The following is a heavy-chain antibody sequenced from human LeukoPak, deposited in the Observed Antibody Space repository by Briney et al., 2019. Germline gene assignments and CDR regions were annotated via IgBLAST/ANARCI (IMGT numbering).Heavy chain of an antibody. CDR3: ARVGRTGSGSYYSYFDY. D-gene: IGHD3-10*01. CDR2: IYTSGST. Sequence: ASETLSLTCTVSGGSISSYYWSWIRQPAGKGLEWIGRIYTSGSTNYNPSLKSRVIMSVDTSKNQFSLKLSSVTAADTAVYYCARVGRTGSGSYYSYFDYWGQGTLVTVSS. J-gene: IGHJ4*02. V-gene: IGHV4-4*07. CDR1: GGSISSYY.